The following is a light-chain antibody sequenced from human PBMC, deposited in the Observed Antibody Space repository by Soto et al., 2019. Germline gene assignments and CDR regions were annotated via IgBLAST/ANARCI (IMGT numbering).Light chain of an antibody. CDR2: GVS. CDR3: SSFTGTTTLDV. J-gene: IGLJ1*01. CDR1: SSDVGAYKY. Sequence: QSVLTQPASVSGSPGQSITISCTGTSSDVGAYKYVSWYQQHPGKVPKLIIYGVSNRPSGVSNRFSGSKSGNTAFLTISGLQPEDDADYSCSSFTGTTTLDVFGTGTKVTVL. V-gene: IGLV2-14*03.